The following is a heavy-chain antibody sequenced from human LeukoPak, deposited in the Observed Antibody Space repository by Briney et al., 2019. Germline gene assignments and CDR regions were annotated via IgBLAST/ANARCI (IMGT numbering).Heavy chain of an antibody. D-gene: IGHD2-2*02. CDR3: ARDREGVVPAAIPSPDNWFDP. V-gene: IGHV3-21*01. J-gene: IGHJ5*02. Sequence: PGGSLRLSCAASGFTFSSYSMNWVRQAPGKGLEWVSSISSSSSYIYYADSVKGRFTISRDNAKNSLYLQMNSRRAEDTAVYYCARDREGVVPAAIPSPDNWFDPWGQGTLVTVSS. CDR1: GFTFSSYS. CDR2: ISSSSSYI.